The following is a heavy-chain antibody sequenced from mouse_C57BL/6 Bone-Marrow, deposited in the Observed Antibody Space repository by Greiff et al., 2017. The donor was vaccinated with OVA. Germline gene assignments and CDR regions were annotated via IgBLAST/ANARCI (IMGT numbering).Heavy chain of an antibody. CDR3: ARRIYYYGSSYVGYYAMDY. CDR1: GHNPTSYN. CDR2: IYPGNGDT. V-gene: IGHV1-12*01. J-gene: IGHJ4*01. D-gene: IGHD1-1*01. Sequence: QVQLQQSGAELVRPGASVKMSCKASGHNPTSYNMPWVKQTPRQGLEWIGAIYPGNGDTSYNQKFKGKATLTVDKSSSTAYMQLSSLTSEDSAVYFCARRIYYYGSSYVGYYAMDYWGQGTSVTVSS.